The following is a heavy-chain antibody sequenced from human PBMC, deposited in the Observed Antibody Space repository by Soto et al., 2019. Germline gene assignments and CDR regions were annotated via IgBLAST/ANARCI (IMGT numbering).Heavy chain of an antibody. D-gene: IGHD3-9*01. V-gene: IGHV3-66*01. CDR3: ARVESDWLLPYFDY. CDR2: IYSGGST. CDR1: GFTVSSNY. Sequence: GGSLRLSCAASGFTVSSNYMSWVRQAPGKGLEWVSVIYSGGSTYYADSVKGRFTISRDNSKNTLYLQMNSLRAEDTAVYYCARVESDWLLPYFDYWGQGTLVTVSS. J-gene: IGHJ4*02.